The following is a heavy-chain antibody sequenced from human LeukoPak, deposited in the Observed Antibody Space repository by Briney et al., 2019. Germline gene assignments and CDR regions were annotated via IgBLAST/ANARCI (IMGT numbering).Heavy chain of an antibody. J-gene: IGHJ4*02. CDR2: ISSSSYI. Sequence: GGSLRLSCAASGFTFSSYSMNWVRQAPGKGLEWVSSISSSSYIYYADSVKGRFTISRDNAKNSLYLQMNSLRAEDTAVYYCAKDLDFNYDFWSGYSDYWGQGTLVTVSS. CDR3: AKDLDFNYDFWSGYSDY. CDR1: GFTFSSYS. V-gene: IGHV3-21*04. D-gene: IGHD3-3*01.